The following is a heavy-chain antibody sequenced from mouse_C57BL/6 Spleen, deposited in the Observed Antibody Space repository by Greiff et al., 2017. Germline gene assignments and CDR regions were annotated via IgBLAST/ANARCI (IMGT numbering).Heavy chain of an antibody. Sequence: QVQLQQPGAELVRPGTSVKLSCKASGYTFTSYWMHWVKQRPGQGLEWIGVIDPSDSYTNYNQKFKGKATLTVDTSSSTAYMQLSSLTSEDSAVYYCARSYYDYPNWYFDVWGTGTTVTVSS. D-gene: IGHD2-4*01. J-gene: IGHJ1*03. CDR3: ARSYYDYPNWYFDV. CDR2: IDPSDSYT. V-gene: IGHV1-59*01. CDR1: GYTFTSYW.